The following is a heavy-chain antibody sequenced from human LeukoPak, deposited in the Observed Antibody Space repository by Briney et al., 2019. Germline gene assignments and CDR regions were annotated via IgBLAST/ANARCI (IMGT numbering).Heavy chain of an antibody. CDR2: IYHAGTT. Sequence: SETLSLTCAVSGASISSTNWWSWARQPPGKGLEWIGEIYHAGTTNYNPSRESRVTISVDNSRNQFSLKLTSVTAAATAVYYCMRTYCSSTSCHYFDYWGQGTLVTVSS. D-gene: IGHD2-2*01. CDR3: MRTYCSSTSCHYFDY. CDR1: GASISSTNW. V-gene: IGHV4-4*02. J-gene: IGHJ4*02.